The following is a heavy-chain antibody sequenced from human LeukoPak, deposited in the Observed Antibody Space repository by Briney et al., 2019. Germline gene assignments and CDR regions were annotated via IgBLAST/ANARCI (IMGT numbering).Heavy chain of an antibody. CDR3: ARESQGTSEGY. Sequence: GGSLRLSCAVSGVTFSTYWMTWVRQAPGKGLEWVANINQDGSEKNYVDSVKGRFTISRDNSKNTLYLQMNSLRAEDTAVYYCARESQGTSEGYWGQGTLVTVSS. J-gene: IGHJ4*02. D-gene: IGHD3-10*01. CDR2: INQDGSEK. V-gene: IGHV3-7*01. CDR1: GVTFSTYW.